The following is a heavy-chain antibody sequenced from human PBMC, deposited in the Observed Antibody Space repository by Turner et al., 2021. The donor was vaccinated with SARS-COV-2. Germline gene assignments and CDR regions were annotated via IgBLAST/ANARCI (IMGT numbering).Heavy chain of an antibody. CDR1: GFTFAAYT. D-gene: IGHD6-19*01. J-gene: IGHJ6*02. CDR2: ISWDGGST. V-gene: IGHV3-43*01. CDR3: AKDISSWYEGIAVAGTNYGMDV. Sequence: EVQLVESGGVVVQPGGSLRLSCAASGFTFAAYTIHWVRQAPGKGLEWVSLISWDGGSTNYADSVKGRFTISRDNSKNSLYLQMNSLRTEDTALYYCAKDISSWYEGIAVAGTNYGMDVWGQGTTVTVSS.